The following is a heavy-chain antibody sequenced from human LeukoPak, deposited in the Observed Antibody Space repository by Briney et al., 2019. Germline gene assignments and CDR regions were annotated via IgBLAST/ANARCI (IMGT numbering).Heavy chain of an antibody. CDR3: AKDVAGATGVFDY. Sequence: PGRSLRLSCAASGFTFSSYAMHWVRQAPGKGLEWVAVISYDGSNKYYADSVKGRFTISRDNSKNTLYLQMNSLRAEDTAVYYCAKDVAGATGVFDYWGQGTLVTVSS. CDR2: ISYDGSNK. V-gene: IGHV3-30-3*01. J-gene: IGHJ4*02. D-gene: IGHD1-26*01. CDR1: GFTFSSYA.